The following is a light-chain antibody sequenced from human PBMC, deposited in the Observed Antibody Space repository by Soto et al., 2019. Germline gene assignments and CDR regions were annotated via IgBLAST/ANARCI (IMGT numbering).Light chain of an antibody. CDR1: QSLLHSNGYNY. CDR3: MQALRSQT. J-gene: IGKJ1*01. V-gene: IGKV2-28*01. Sequence: DIVMTQSPLSLPVTPGEPASISCRSSQSLLHSNGYNYLDWYLQKPGQSPQLLIYLGSNRASGVPDRFSSSGSGTDFTLKISRVEAEEVEVYDCMQALRSQTFGQGT. CDR2: LGS.